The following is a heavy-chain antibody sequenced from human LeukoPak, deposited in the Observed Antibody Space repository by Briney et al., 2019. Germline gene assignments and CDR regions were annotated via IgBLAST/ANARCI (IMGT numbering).Heavy chain of an antibody. CDR1: GGSIGSTNYY. CDR3: ARIPTNAVPSAHNGFDI. D-gene: IGHD6-19*01. Sequence: SETLSLTCTVSGGSIGSTNYYWGWIRQPPGKGLEWIANIYYSGSTYYNPSLKSRVTISVDTSKNQFSLKLNSVTAADTAIYYCARIPTNAVPSAHNGFDIWGQGTMLTVSS. J-gene: IGHJ3*02. V-gene: IGHV4-39*01. CDR2: IYYSGST.